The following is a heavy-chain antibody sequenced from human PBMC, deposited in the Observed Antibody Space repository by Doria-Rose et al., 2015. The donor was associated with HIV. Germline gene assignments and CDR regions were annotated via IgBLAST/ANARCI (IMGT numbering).Heavy chain of an antibody. Sequence: QVQLQESGPGLVKPSETLSHTCTVSGGSVASGTPYWDWIRQTPGKGLEWIGTIYYSGTTYYNPSLMGRVTISLHTSKNQYSLKLISVTAADTGVYYCAKQAVNWFDPWGQGTLVTVSS. CDR3: AKQAVNWFDP. CDR2: IYYSGTT. V-gene: IGHV4-39*01. D-gene: IGHD6-25*01. CDR1: GGSVASGTPY. J-gene: IGHJ5*02.